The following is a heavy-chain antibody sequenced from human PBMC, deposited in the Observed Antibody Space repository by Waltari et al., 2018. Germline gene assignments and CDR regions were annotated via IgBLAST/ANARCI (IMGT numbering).Heavy chain of an antibody. Sequence: EVRLVESGGGLIQPGRCLRISCAASGFSVSTTHSTWVRQAPGKGRELFSFLYGGYTPYYADSVKGRYTISKYYCKDTVYLQMGSLIAEDTAVYYCARDGVSVTYEPGSPDYSMACWGQVTTVTVSS. J-gene: IGHJ6*02. D-gene: IGHD4-17*01. CDR3: ARDGVSVTYEPGSPDYSMAC. V-gene: IGHV3-53*01. CDR2: LYGGYTP. CDR1: GFSVSTTH.